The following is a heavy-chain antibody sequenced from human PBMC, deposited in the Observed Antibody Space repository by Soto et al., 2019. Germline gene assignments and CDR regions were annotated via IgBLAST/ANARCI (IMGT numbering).Heavy chain of an antibody. CDR3: ARRSDYVWGSSRPSY. J-gene: IGHJ4*02. V-gene: IGHV3-74*01. D-gene: IGHD3-16*02. Sequence: GGSLRLSCAASGFSFSNYWMHWVRQAPGKGLVWVPRINLDGSSTSYADSVKGRFTISRDNAKNTLYLQMNGLTAEDTAVYYCARRSDYVWGSSRPSYWGQGTLVTVSS. CDR2: INLDGSST. CDR1: GFSFSNYW.